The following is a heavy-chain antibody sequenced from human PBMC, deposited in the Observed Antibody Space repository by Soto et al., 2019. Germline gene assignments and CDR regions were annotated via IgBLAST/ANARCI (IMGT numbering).Heavy chain of an antibody. CDR3: ARWDEYSSSSGSFDY. D-gene: IGHD6-6*01. Sequence: SETLSLTCTVSGGSISSSSYYWGWIRQPPGKGLEWIGSIYYSGSTYYNPSLKSRVTISVDTSKNQFSLKLSSVTAADTAVYYCARWDEYSSSSGSFDYWGQGTLVTVSS. V-gene: IGHV4-39*01. CDR2: IYYSGST. J-gene: IGHJ4*02. CDR1: GGSISSSSYY.